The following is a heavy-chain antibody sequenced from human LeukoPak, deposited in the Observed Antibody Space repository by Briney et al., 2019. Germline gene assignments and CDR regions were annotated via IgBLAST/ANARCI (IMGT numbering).Heavy chain of an antibody. D-gene: IGHD6-25*01. Sequence: ASVKVSCKASGYTFTGYYMHWVRQAPGKGLEWMGWINPNSGGTNYAQKFQGRVTMTRDTSISTAYMELSRLRSDDTAVYYCARVDGGSEGYFDYWGQGTLVTVSS. V-gene: IGHV1-2*02. CDR1: GYTFTGYY. J-gene: IGHJ4*02. CDR3: ARVDGGSEGYFDY. CDR2: INPNSGGT.